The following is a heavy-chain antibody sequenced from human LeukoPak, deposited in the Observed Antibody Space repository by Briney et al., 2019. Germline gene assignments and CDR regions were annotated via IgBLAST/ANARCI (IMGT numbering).Heavy chain of an antibody. D-gene: IGHD3-22*01. CDR3: ATAGYYDSSGYALDY. CDR1: GYTLTELS. J-gene: IGHJ4*02. V-gene: IGHV1-24*01. Sequence: GASVKVSCKVSGYTLTELSMHWVRQAPGKGLEWMGGFDPEDGETIYAQKFQGRVTMTEDTSTDTACMELSSLRSEDTAVYYCATAGYYDSSGYALDYWGQGTLVTVSS. CDR2: FDPEDGET.